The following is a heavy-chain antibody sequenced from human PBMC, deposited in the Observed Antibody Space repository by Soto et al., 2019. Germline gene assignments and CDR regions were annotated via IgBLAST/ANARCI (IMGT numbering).Heavy chain of an antibody. CDR2: IYYSGST. D-gene: IGHD5-18*01. Sequence: QVQLQESGPGLVKPSQTLSLTCTVSGGSISSGGYYWSWIRQHPGKGLEWIGYIYYSGSTYYNASLTSRVTISVDTSKNQCSLNLSSVTAADTAVYYCATAPSLSWIPAVWGQGTTVTVSS. CDR1: GGSISSGGYY. CDR3: ATAPSLSWIPAV. J-gene: IGHJ6*02. V-gene: IGHV4-31*03.